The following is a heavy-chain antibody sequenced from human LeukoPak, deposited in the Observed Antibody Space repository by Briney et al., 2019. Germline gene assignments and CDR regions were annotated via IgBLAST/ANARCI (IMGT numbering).Heavy chain of an antibody. D-gene: IGHD4-17*01. CDR3: ARDRVSVGTVTTPGY. Sequence: GGSLRLSCAASGFTFSSYAMHWVSQAPGKGMEWVAVISYDGSNKYYADSVKGRFTISRDNSKNTLYLQMNSLRAEDTAVYYCARDRVSVGTVTTPGYWGQGTLVTVSS. V-gene: IGHV3-30*04. J-gene: IGHJ4*02. CDR1: GFTFSSYA. CDR2: ISYDGSNK.